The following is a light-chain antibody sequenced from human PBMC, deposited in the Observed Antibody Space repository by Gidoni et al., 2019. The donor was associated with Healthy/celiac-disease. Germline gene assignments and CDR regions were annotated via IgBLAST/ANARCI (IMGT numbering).Light chain of an antibody. CDR2: AAS. V-gene: IGKV1-39*01. J-gene: IGKJ3*01. CDR3: QQSYSTPPFT. Sequence: DIQMTQSPSSLSASVGDRVTITCRASQSISSYLNWYQQKPGKAPKLLIYAASSLQSGVPSRFSGSGSGTDFTLTISSLQPEDFAIYYCQQSYSTPPFTFGHGTKVDIK. CDR1: QSISSY.